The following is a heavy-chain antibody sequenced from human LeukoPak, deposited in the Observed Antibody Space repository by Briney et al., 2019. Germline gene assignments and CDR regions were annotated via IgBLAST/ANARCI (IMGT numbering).Heavy chain of an antibody. D-gene: IGHD4-11*01. V-gene: IGHV4-59*01. CDR2: IYYSGST. J-gene: IGHJ6*02. Sequence: SETLSLTCTVSGGSISSYYWSWIRQPPGKGLEWIGYIYYSGSTNYNPSLKSRVTISVDTSKNQFSLKLSSVTAADTAVYYCARGTTVTIYGMDVWGQGTTVTVSS. CDR1: GGSISSYY. CDR3: ARGTTVTIYGMDV.